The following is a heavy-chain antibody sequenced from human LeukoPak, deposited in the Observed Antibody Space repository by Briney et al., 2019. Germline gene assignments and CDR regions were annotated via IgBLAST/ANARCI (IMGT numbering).Heavy chain of an antibody. CDR2: IIPILGIA. V-gene: IGHV1-69*10. Sequence: ASVKVSCKASGGTFISYTISWVRQAPGQGLEWMGRIIPILGIANYAQKFQGRVTITADKSTSTAYMELSSLRSEDTAVYYCARDRGLVYYYYYMDVWSKGTTVTVSS. CDR1: GGTFISYT. J-gene: IGHJ6*03. D-gene: IGHD3-10*01. CDR3: ARDRGLVYYYYYMDV.